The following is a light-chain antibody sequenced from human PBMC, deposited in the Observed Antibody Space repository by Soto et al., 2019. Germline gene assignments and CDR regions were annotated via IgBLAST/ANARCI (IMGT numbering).Light chain of an antibody. CDR3: SSYTCSSTLYV. J-gene: IGLJ1*01. CDR1: SSDVGGYNY. CDR2: DVS. Sequence: QSALTQPASVSGSPGQSITISCTGTSSDVGGYNYVSWYQQHPGKAPKLMIYDVSNRPSGVSNRFSGSKSGNTASLTISGLQAEDEADYYGSSYTCSSTLYVFGTGTKLTVL. V-gene: IGLV2-14*01.